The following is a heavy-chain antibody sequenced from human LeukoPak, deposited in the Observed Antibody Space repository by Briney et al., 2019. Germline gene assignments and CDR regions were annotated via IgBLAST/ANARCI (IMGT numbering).Heavy chain of an antibody. V-gene: IGHV1-2*02. CDR2: INPNSGDT. Sequence: ASVKVSCKASGYTFTAYYMHWVRQAPGQGLEWMGWINPNSGDTNYAQKFQGRVTVTRDTSITTAYMELSRLRSDDTATYYWAGDGCLYYLGQGTLVTVSS. CDR1: GYTFTAYY. J-gene: IGHJ4*02. CDR3: AGDGCLYY.